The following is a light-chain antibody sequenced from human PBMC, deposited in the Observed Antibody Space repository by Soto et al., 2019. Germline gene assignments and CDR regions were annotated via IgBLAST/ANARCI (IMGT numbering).Light chain of an antibody. J-gene: IGKJ5*01. CDR2: DAS. CDR3: QGGDT. V-gene: IGKV3-11*01. CDR1: QSVSSN. Sequence: EIVLTQSPATLSLSPGERATLSCRASQSVSSNLAWYQQKPGQAPRLLIYDASNRATGIPARFSGSGYGTDFTLTISRLEPEDFAVYYCQGGDTFGQGTRLEIK.